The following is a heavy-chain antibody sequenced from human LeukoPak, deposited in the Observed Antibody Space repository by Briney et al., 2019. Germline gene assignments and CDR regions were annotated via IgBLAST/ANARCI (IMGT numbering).Heavy chain of an antibody. D-gene: IGHD3-22*01. CDR1: GGSISSSSYY. J-gene: IGHJ5*02. CDR2: IYYSGST. Sequence: SETLSLTCTVSGGSISSSSYYWGWIRQPPGTGLEWIGSIYYSGSTYYNPSLKSRVTISVDTSKNQFSLKLSSVTAADTAVYYCAKRGTYYYDSSINWFDPWGQGTLVTVSS. CDR3: AKRGTYYYDSSINWFDP. V-gene: IGHV4-39*01.